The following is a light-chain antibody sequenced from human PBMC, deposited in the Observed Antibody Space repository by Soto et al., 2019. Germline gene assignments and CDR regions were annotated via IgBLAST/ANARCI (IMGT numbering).Light chain of an antibody. V-gene: IGKV1-6*01. J-gene: IGKJ1*01. Sequence: AIQMTQSPSSLYASVGDRVAITCRASQGIRNDLGWFQQKPGKAPKLLIYAASSLQSGVPSRFSGSGSGTDFTLTISSLQPEDFATYYCLQDYNYPWTFGQGTKVEIK. CDR3: LQDYNYPWT. CDR1: QGIRND. CDR2: AAS.